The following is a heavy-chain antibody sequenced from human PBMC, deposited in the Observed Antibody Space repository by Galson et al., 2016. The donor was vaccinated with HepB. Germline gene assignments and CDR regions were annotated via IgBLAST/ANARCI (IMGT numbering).Heavy chain of an antibody. CDR3: AKDRASVPDAFDI. V-gene: IGHV3-23*01. CDR1: GFTFGSYA. CDR2: ITGSTGVT. J-gene: IGHJ3*02. D-gene: IGHD2-2*01. Sequence: SLRLSCAASGFTFGSYAMTWVRQAPGTGLEWVSSITGSTGVTYYADSVRGRFTISRDNSKNTLYLQMKSLRAEDTALYYCAKDRASVPDAFDIWGQGTVVTVSS.